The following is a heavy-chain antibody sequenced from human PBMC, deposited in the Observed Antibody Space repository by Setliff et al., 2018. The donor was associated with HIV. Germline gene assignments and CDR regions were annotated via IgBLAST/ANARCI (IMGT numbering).Heavy chain of an antibody. CDR3: ARGRFWGPH. J-gene: IGHJ4*02. CDR2: IYYSGST. CDR1: GGSISSSSYY. Sequence: PSEPLSLPCTVSGGSISSSSYYWGWIRQPPGKGLEWIGSIYYSGSTYYNPSLKSRVTISVDTSKNQFSLKLSSVTAADTAVYYCARGRFWGPHWGQGTLVTVSS. D-gene: IGHD7-27*01. V-gene: IGHV4-39*07.